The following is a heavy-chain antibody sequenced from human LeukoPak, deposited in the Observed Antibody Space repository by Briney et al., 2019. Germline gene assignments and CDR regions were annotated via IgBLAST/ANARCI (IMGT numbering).Heavy chain of an antibody. J-gene: IGHJ3*02. V-gene: IGHV3-30*02. CDR3: AKAAPYDAFDI. CDR1: GFTFSSYG. CDR2: IRYDGSNK. Sequence: GGSVRLSCAASGFTFSSYGMHGVGQAPGKGGEGVAFIRYDGSNKYYADSVKGRFTISRDNSKNTVYLQMNSLRAEDTAVYYCAKAAPYDAFDIWGQGTMVTVSS.